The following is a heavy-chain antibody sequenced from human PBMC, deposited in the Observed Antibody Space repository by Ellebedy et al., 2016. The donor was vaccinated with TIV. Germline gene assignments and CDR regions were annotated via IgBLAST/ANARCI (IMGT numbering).Heavy chain of an antibody. J-gene: IGHJ3*02. Sequence: ASVKVSCKASGYTFTSYYMHWVRQAPGQGLEWMGIINPSGGSTSYAQKFQGRVTMTRDTSTSTVYMELSSLRSEDTAVYYCARGGLTDNWKDVGNDAFDIWGQGTMVTVSS. CDR3: ARGGLTDNWKDVGNDAFDI. D-gene: IGHD1-20*01. CDR1: GYTFTSYY. CDR2: INPSGGST. V-gene: IGHV1-46*01.